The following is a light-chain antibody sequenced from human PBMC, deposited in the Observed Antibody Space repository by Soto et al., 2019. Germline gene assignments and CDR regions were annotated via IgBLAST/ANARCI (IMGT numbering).Light chain of an antibody. CDR1: SSNIGSNY. V-gene: IGLV1-47*01. Sequence: QSVLTQPPSASGTPGQRVTISCSGSSSNIGSNYVCWYQQLPGTAPKHLIYSNNQRPSGVPDRFSGSKSGTSASLAISGLRYDDEADYYYAAWDESRRGYVFGPGTKVTVL. CDR3: AAWDESRRGYV. J-gene: IGLJ1*01. CDR2: SNN.